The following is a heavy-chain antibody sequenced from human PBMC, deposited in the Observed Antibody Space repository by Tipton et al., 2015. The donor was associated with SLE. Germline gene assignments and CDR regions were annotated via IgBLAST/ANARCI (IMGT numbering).Heavy chain of an antibody. CDR1: GGSISSDF. CDR2: VHYSGST. J-gene: IGHJ4*02. CDR3: AREKSSGHSDY. V-gene: IGHV4-59*13. D-gene: IGHD3-22*01. Sequence: TLSLTCTVSGGSISSDFWSWIRQPPGKGLGWIGYVHYSGSTNYNPSLKSRVSMSVDTSKNQFSLKMRSVTASDTAVYYCAREKSSGHSDYWGQGALVTVSS.